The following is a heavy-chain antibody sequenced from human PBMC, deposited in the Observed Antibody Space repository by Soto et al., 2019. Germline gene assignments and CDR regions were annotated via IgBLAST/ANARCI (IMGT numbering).Heavy chain of an antibody. Sequence: PSDTLSLTCTFSVVSISSRDSYCGWIRQPPGKGLEWIGSFHYSGSTYYNPSLKSRVTISVDTSKNQLSLRVTSVTAADTAVYYCARGFGSSHFEYWGQGTLVKVS. CDR2: FHYSGST. J-gene: IGHJ4*02. V-gene: IGHV4-39*01. D-gene: IGHD3-10*01. CDR3: ARGFGSSHFEY. CDR1: VVSISSRDSY.